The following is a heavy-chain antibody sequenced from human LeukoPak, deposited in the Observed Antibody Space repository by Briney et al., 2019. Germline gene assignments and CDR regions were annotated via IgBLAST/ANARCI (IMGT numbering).Heavy chain of an antibody. CDR3: ARDLGLIYDFWSGYSSHNWFDP. J-gene: IGHJ5*02. V-gene: IGHV3-21*01. CDR1: GFPFSSYS. D-gene: IGHD3-3*01. CDR2: ISSSSSYI. Sequence: PGGSLRLSCAASGFPFSSYSMTWVRQAPGKGLEWVSSISSSSSYIYYADSVKGRFTITRDNAKNSLYLQMNSLRAEDTAVYYCARDLGLIYDFWSGYSSHNWFDPWGQGTLVTVSS.